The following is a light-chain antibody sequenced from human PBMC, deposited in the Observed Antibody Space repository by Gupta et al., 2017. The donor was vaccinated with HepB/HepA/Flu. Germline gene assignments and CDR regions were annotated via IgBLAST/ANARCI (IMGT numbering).Light chain of an antibody. Sequence: SALTQPASVPRSPGHSTTISYTATSSDVGGYNSVSWYQQHPGTAPKLMVYDVTYRPVGVSNRFSGSKSGNTASLTISGLKAEEEADYYCSSYTSRGTQVFGGGTKLTVL. J-gene: IGLJ3*02. CDR2: DVT. CDR3: SSYTSRGTQV. CDR1: SSDVGGYNS. V-gene: IGLV2-14*03.